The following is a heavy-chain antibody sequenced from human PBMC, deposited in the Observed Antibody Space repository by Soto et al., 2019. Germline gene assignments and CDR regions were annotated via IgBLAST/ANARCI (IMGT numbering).Heavy chain of an antibody. Sequence: ASVKVSCKASGGTFSSYAISWVRQAPGQGLEWMGGIIPIFGTANYAQKFQGRVTITADESTSTAYMELSSLRSEDTAVYYCATSDDPASLYCSGGSCYSGFDYWGQGTLVTVSS. CDR3: ATSDDPASLYCSGGSCYSGFDY. V-gene: IGHV1-69*13. J-gene: IGHJ4*02. CDR1: GGTFSSYA. CDR2: IIPIFGTA. D-gene: IGHD2-15*01.